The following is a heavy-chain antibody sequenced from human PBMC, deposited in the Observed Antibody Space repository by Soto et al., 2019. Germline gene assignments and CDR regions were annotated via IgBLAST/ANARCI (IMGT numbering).Heavy chain of an antibody. CDR3: ARVPGP. CDR2: IYHSGST. D-gene: IGHD3-10*01. V-gene: IGHV4-4*02. Sequence: SETLSLTCAVSGASISSGNWWSWVRQSPGKGLEWIGEIYHSGSTNHNPSLKSRVIISLDKSRNQFSLKLSSVTAADTAVYYCARVPGPWGQGTLVTVSS. J-gene: IGHJ5*02. CDR1: GASISSGNW.